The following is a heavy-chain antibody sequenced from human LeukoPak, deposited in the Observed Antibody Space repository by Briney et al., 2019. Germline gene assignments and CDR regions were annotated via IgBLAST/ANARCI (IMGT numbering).Heavy chain of an antibody. D-gene: IGHD4/OR15-4a*01. V-gene: IGHV1-2*06. Sequence: ASVKVSCKASGYTFTGYYMHWVRQAPGQGLEWMGRINPNSGGTNYAQKFQGRVTITRDTSISTAYMELSRLRSDDTAVYYCARTKDYGDGADYWGQGTLVTVSS. J-gene: IGHJ4*02. CDR3: ARTKDYGDGADY. CDR2: INPNSGGT. CDR1: GYTFTGYY.